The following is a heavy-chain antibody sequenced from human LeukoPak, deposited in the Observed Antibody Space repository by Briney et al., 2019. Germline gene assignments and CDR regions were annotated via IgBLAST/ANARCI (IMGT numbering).Heavy chain of an antibody. Sequence: TSETQSLACAVYGGSFSGYYWRWIRQPPGKGLEWIGEINHSGSTNYNPSLKSRVTISVDTSKNQFSLRLSSVTAADTAVYYCARDLRTSPRRGGFDYWGQGALASVSS. V-gene: IGHV4-34*01. CDR3: ARDLRTSPRRGGFDY. CDR2: INHSGST. J-gene: IGHJ4*02. D-gene: IGHD3-10*01. CDR1: GGSFSGYY.